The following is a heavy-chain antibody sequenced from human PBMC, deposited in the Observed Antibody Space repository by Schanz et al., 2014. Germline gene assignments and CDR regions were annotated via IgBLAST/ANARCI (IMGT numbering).Heavy chain of an antibody. V-gene: IGHV1-18*01. D-gene: IGHD3-10*01. CDR3: ARAKRFGDMDV. CDR2: ISTSNGNT. CDR1: GYTFSSYG. J-gene: IGHJ6*02. Sequence: QVQLVQSGAEVKKPGASVKVSCKTSGYTFSSYGITWVRQAPGQGLEWMGWISTSNGNTNYIQKLQGRVTMTTDTSTSTAYMELRSLRSDDTAVYYCARAKRFGDMDVWGQGTTVTVSS.